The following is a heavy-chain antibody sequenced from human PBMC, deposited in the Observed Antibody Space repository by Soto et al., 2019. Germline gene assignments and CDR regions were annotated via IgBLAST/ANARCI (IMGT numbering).Heavy chain of an antibody. D-gene: IGHD1-7*01. CDR2: INAGNGNT. J-gene: IGHJ3*02. CDR1: GYTFTSYA. V-gene: IGHV1-3*01. Sequence: ASVKVSCKASGYTFTSYAMHWVRQAPGQRLEWMGWINAGNGNTKYSQKFQGRVTITRDTSASTAYMELSSLRSEDTAVYYCAREQSITGTTWYAFEIWGQGTMVTVSS. CDR3: AREQSITGTTWYAFEI.